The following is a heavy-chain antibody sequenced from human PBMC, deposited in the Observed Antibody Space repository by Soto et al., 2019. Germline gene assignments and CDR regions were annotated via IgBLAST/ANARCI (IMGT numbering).Heavy chain of an antibody. CDR2: ISSSSSYI. J-gene: IGHJ4*02. CDR1: GFTFSSYS. D-gene: IGHD2-2*01. CDR3: AKTPKEAYCSSTSCYASFDY. V-gene: IGHV3-21*04. Sequence: GGSLRLSCAASGFTFSSYSMNWVRQALGKGLEWVSSISSSSSYIYYADSVKGRFTISRDNSKNTLYLQMNSLRAEDTAVYYCAKTPKEAYCSSTSCYASFDYWGQGTLVTVSS.